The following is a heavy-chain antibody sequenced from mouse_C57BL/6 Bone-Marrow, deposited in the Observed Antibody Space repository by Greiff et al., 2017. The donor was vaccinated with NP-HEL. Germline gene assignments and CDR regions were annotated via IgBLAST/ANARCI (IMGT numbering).Heavy chain of an antibody. CDR3: ARGGFYYGSSYVGY. J-gene: IGHJ2*01. CDR2: IHPNSGST. V-gene: IGHV1-64*01. CDR1: GYTFTSYW. D-gene: IGHD1-1*01. Sequence: QVQLQQSGAELVKPGASVKLSCKASGYTFTSYWMHWVKQRPGQGLEWIGMIHPNSGSTNYNEKFKSKATLTVDKSSSTAYMQLSSLTSEDSAVYYCARGGFYYGSSYVGYWGQGTTLTVSS.